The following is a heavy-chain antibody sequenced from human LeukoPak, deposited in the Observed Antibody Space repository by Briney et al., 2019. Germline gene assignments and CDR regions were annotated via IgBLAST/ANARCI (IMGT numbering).Heavy chain of an antibody. J-gene: IGHJ4*02. D-gene: IGHD2-15*01. CDR1: GFTFITYN. CDR3: AKVFSRVVVAGPFDY. Sequence: GGSLTLSCAAAGFTFITYNMNWVRQAPGKGLEWVSSISTTGNYIYYADSVKGRFTISRDNAKNSLYLQMNSLRAEDTALYYCAKVFSRVVVAGPFDYWGQGTLVTVSS. V-gene: IGHV3-21*04. CDR2: ISTTGNYI.